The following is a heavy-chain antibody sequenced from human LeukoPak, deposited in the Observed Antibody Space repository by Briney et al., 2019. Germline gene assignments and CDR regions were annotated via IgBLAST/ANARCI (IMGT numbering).Heavy chain of an antibody. Sequence: GGSLRLSCAASGFTFDDYAMHWVRQAPGKGLEWVSGISGSGGSTYYADSVKGRFTISRDNSKNTLYLQMNSLRAEDTAVYYCAKVYDRVAVAVGFIDPWGQGTLVTVSS. D-gene: IGHD6-19*01. V-gene: IGHV3-23*01. CDR2: ISGSGGST. CDR1: GFTFDDYA. J-gene: IGHJ5*02. CDR3: AKVYDRVAVAVGFIDP.